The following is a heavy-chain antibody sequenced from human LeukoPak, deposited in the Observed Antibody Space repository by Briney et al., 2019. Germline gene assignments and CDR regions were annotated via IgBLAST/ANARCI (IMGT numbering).Heavy chain of an antibody. Sequence: KPSETLSLTCTVSGGSISSYYWSWIRQPPGKGLEWIGYIYYSGSTNYNPSLKSRVTISVDTSKNQFSLKLSSVTAADTAVYYCARGPYCGGDCYSGFYYWGQGTLVTVSS. CDR1: GGSISSYY. CDR3: ARGPYCGGDCYSGFYY. D-gene: IGHD2-21*02. CDR2: IYYSGST. J-gene: IGHJ4*02. V-gene: IGHV4-59*12.